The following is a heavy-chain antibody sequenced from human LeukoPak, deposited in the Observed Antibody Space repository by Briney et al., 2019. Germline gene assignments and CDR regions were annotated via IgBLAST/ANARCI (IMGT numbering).Heavy chain of an antibody. J-gene: IGHJ6*02. CDR2: ISSSSSYI. CDR3: ARGDIVVVPAANTEYYYYYGMDV. CDR1: GFTFDDYA. V-gene: IGHV3-21*01. D-gene: IGHD2-2*01. Sequence: PGRSLRLSCAASGFTFDDYAMHWVRQAPGKGLEWVSSISSSSSYIYYADSVKGRFTISRDNAKNSLYLQMNSLRAEDTAVYYCARGDIVVVPAANTEYYYYYGMDVWGQGTTVTVSS.